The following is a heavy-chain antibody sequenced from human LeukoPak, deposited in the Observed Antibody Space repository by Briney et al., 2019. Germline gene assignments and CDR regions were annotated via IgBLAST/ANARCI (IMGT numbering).Heavy chain of an antibody. CDR3: AREKGRWNYLFSFDY. J-gene: IGHJ4*02. CDR1: GGSFSGYY. Sequence: PSETLSLTCAVYGGSFSGYYWSWIRQPPGKGLEWIGEINHSGTTNYNPSLKSLVTISVDTSKNQFSLKLSSVTAADTAVYYCAREKGRWNYLFSFDYWGQGTLVTVSS. CDR2: INHSGTT. D-gene: IGHD1-7*01. V-gene: IGHV4-34*01.